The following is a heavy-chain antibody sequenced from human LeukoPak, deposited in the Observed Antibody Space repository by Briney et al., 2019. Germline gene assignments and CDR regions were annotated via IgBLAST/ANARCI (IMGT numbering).Heavy chain of an antibody. V-gene: IGHV4-34*01. J-gene: IGHJ4*02. CDR2: INHSEST. Sequence: SETLSLTCAVWGGSFRVYYWRWIRQPPGKGLEWSGEINHSESTNYNPSLKSRVTISVDTSKNQFSLKLTSVTAADTAVYYCARRVGGRRRDGYKLGFHFDYWGQGTLVTVSS. D-gene: IGHD5-24*01. CDR1: GGSFRVYY. CDR3: ARRVGGRRRDGYKLGFHFDY.